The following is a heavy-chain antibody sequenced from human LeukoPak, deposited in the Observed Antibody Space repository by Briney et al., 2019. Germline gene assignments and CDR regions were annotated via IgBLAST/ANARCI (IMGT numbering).Heavy chain of an antibody. CDR2: IYTSGST. Sequence: SETLSLTCTVSGGSISSYYWSWIRQPAGKGLEWIGRIYTSGSTNYNPSLKSRVTMSVDTSKNQFSLKLSSVTAADTAVYYCVRYYYGSGSYGWFDPWGQGTLVTVSS. CDR1: GGSISSYY. J-gene: IGHJ5*02. V-gene: IGHV4-4*07. CDR3: VRYYYGSGSYGWFDP. D-gene: IGHD3-10*01.